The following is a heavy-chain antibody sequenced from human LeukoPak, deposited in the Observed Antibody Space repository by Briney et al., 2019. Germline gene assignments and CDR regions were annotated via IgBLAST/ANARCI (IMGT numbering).Heavy chain of an antibody. D-gene: IGHD2-21*02. CDR2: ICVSGAST. CDR1: VFSLSNYF. CDR3: ARDPTPGGDGWFDP. V-gene: IGHV3-23*01. J-gene: IGHJ5*02. Sequence: GGSLRLSCAASVFSLSNYFLSWVRQAPGKGLEWVSVICVSGASTYYADSVKGRFTISRDNSKNTPYLQMNRLSAEDTAVYYCARDPTPGGDGWFDPWGQGTLVTVSS.